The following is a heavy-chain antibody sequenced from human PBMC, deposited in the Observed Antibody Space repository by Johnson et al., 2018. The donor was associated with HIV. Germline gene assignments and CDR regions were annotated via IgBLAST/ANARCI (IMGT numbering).Heavy chain of an antibody. Sequence: QVQLLESGGGVVQPGKSLRLFCAASGFTFSSYAMHWVRQAPGKGLEWVAVISNDGSNKYYADSVKGRFTISREHSKSTLNLQMNNLRAEDTAVYYCARDTDDFWSGAGAFDIWGQGTMVTVSS. CDR3: ARDTDDFWSGAGAFDI. J-gene: IGHJ3*02. V-gene: IGHV3-30*03. CDR2: ISNDGSNK. CDR1: GFTFSSYA. D-gene: IGHD3-3*01.